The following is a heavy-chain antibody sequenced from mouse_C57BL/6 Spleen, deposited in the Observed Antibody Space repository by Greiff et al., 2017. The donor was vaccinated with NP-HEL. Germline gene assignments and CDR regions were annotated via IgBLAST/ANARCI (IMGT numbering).Heavy chain of an antibody. Sequence: VQLQQSGAELAKPGASVKLSCKASGYTFTSYWMHWVKQRPGQGLEWIGYINPSSGYTKYNQKFKDKATLTADKSSSTAYMQLSSLTYEDSAVYYCAREPITTVVATGAMDYWGQGTSVTVSS. V-gene: IGHV1-7*01. D-gene: IGHD1-1*01. J-gene: IGHJ4*01. CDR2: INPSSGYT. CDR1: GYTFTSYW. CDR3: AREPITTVVATGAMDY.